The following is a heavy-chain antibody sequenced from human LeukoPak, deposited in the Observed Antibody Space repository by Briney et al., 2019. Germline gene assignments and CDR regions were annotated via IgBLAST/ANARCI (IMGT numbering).Heavy chain of an antibody. CDR1: GGSISSYY. Sequence: PSETLSLTCTVSGGSISSYYWSWIRQPPGKGLEWIGYIYYSGSTNYNPSLKSRVTISLDTSKNQFSLKLSSVTAADTAVYYCTRQGSLGTSGYYYWGQGTLVTVSS. V-gene: IGHV4-59*08. D-gene: IGHD3-22*01. CDR2: IYYSGST. CDR3: TRQGSLGTSGYYY. J-gene: IGHJ4*02.